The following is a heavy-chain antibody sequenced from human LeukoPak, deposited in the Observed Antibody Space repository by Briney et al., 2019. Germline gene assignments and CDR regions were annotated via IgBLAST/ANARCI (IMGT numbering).Heavy chain of an antibody. CDR2: IYYSGST. D-gene: IGHD2-15*01. Sequence: PSETLSLTCTVSGGSISSGGYYWSWIRQYPGKGLEWIGYIYYSGSTYYNPSLKSRVTISVDTSKNQFSLKLSSVTAADTAVYYCARRGALLRDYYYYGMDVWGQGTTVTVSS. J-gene: IGHJ6*02. V-gene: IGHV4-31*03. CDR3: ARRGALLRDYYYYGMDV. CDR1: GGSISSGGYY.